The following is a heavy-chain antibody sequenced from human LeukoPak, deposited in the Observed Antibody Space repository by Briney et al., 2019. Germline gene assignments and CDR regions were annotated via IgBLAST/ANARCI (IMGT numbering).Heavy chain of an antibody. CDR3: VFKQEPAYDILTGYQGPNWFDP. CDR2: INVYNGNT. Sequence: GSEKVSCKASGYTCTSYGISWVRQAPGQGLEWMGWINVYNGNTHYAHELQGRVTMTTDTSTSTAYMELRSLRSDDTAVYYCVFKQEPAYDILTGYQGPNWFDPWGQGTLVTVSS. V-gene: IGHV1-18*01. D-gene: IGHD3-9*01. CDR1: GYTCTSYG. J-gene: IGHJ5*02.